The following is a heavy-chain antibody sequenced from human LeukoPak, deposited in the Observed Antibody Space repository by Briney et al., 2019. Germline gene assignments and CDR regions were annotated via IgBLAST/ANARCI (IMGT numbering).Heavy chain of an antibody. J-gene: IGHJ4*02. V-gene: IGHV3-48*04. CDR1: GFTFSSYT. D-gene: IGHD6-13*01. Sequence: PGGSLTLSCTASGFTFSSYTMNWVRQAPGKGLERVSYIISSSTTIYYAGSVKGRFTISRDNAKNSLYLQMASLRAEDTAVYYCARMGIAAVGAYYFDYWGQGTLVAVSS. CDR2: IISSSTTI. CDR3: ARMGIAAVGAYYFDY.